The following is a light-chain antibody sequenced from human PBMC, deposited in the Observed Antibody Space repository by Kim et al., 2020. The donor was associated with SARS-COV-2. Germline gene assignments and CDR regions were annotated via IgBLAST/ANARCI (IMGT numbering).Light chain of an antibody. CDR3: LTWDSSTYV. CDR2: QDN. CDR1: KLGDKY. Sequence: SYELTQPPSVSVSPGQTASITCSGDKLGDKYACWYQQKPGQSPVLVIFQDNKRPSGIPERFSGSNSGNTATLTISGTQAMDEDDYYCLTWDSSTYV. J-gene: IGLJ1*01. V-gene: IGLV3-1*01.